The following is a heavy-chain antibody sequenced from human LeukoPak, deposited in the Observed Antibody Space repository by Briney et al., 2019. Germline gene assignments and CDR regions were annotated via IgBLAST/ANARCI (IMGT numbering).Heavy chain of an antibody. J-gene: IGHJ4*02. D-gene: IGHD3-10*01. CDR1: DGSLSESYYY. CDR2: ISHSGST. Sequence: SETLSPTCSVSDGSLSESYYYWSWIRQPPGKGLEGIGYISHSGSTDYNPSPKSRLTISVDASKRQFYLKLNSVTAADTAVYYCARGSQTPDAGYWGQGTLVTVSS. CDR3: ARGSQTPDAGY. V-gene: IGHV4-61*01.